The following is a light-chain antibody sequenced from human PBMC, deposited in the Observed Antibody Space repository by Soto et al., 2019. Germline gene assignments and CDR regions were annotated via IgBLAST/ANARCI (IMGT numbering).Light chain of an antibody. CDR3: RQYGSSPIT. CDR2: GAS. Sequence: EIVLTQSPGTLSLSPGERATLSCRGSQSLSSNYLAWYQQKPGQAPRLLIYGASSRATGIPDRFSGSGSGTDFTLTISTLEPEDFAVYSCRQYGSSPITFGLGTRLEIK. J-gene: IGKJ5*01. CDR1: QSLSSNY. V-gene: IGKV3-20*01.